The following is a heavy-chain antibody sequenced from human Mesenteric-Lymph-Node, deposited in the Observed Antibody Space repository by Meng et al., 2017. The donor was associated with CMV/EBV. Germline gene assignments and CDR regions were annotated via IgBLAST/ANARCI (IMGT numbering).Heavy chain of an antibody. CDR2: ISISSGGYI. D-gene: IGHD6-13*01. CDR3: ARVAPAGRGMDV. V-gene: IGHV3-21*01. Sequence: GGSLRLSCTASGFDFITYTMSWVRQAPGKGLEWVSSISISSGGYIYYADSVRGRFTVSRDNAKNSLFLQMNSLRVDDTAVYYCARVAPAGRGMDVWGQGTTVTV. J-gene: IGHJ6*02. CDR1: GFDFITYT.